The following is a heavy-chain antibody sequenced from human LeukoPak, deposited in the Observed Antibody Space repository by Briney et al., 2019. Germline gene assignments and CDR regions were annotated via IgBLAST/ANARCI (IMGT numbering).Heavy chain of an antibody. CDR2: IWYDGSSK. Sequence: PGGSLRLSCAASGFTFSSYGMHWVRQAPGKGPEWVAVIWYDGSSKYYGDSVKGRFTISRDNSKNTVYLQMNSLRAEDTAVYYCVRDPYEAYWGQGTLVTVSS. D-gene: IGHD5-12*01. J-gene: IGHJ4*02. CDR3: VRDPYEAY. CDR1: GFTFSSYG. V-gene: IGHV3-33*08.